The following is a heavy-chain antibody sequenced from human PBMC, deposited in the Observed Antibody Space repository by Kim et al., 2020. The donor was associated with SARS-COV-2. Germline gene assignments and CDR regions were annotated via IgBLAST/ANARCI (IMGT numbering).Heavy chain of an antibody. CDR3: AAVDSSGYYSLGMDV. CDR2: IIPIFGTA. J-gene: IGHJ6*02. V-gene: IGHV1-69*13. D-gene: IGHD3-22*01. Sequence: SVKVSCKASGGTFSSYAISWVRQAPGQGLEWMGGIIPIFGTANYAQKFQGRVTITADESTSTAYMELSSLRSEDTAVYYCAAVDSSGYYSLGMDVWGQGTTVTVSS. CDR1: GGTFSSYA.